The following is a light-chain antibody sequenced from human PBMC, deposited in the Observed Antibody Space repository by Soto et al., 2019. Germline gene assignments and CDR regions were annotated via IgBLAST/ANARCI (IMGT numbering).Light chain of an antibody. J-gene: IGKJ1*01. CDR1: QSISSY. CDR2: AAS. CDR3: QQSYSTPRT. V-gene: IGKV1-39*01. Sequence: DIQMTQSPSSLSASVGDRVTITCRASQSISSYLNWYQQKPGKAPKLLIYAASSFQRWVPSRFSGSGSGTDFTLTISSLQPEDFATYYCQQSYSTPRTFGQGTKVDIK.